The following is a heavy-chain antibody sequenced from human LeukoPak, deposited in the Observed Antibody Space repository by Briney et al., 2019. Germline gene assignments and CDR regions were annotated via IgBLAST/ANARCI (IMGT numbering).Heavy chain of an antibody. CDR3: ARGVAAAGNLGGNDY. D-gene: IGHD6-13*01. J-gene: IGHJ4*02. Sequence: PSETLSLTCTVSGGSISSSSYYWGWIRQPPGKGLEWIGSIYYSGSSYYNPSLKSRVTISVDKSRNQFSLKLSSVTAADTAVYYCARGVAAAGNLGGNDYWGQGTLVTVSS. CDR2: IYYSGSS. CDR1: GGSISSSSYY. V-gene: IGHV4-39*07.